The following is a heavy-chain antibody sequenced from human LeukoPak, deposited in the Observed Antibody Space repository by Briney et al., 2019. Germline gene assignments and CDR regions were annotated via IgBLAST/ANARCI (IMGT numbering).Heavy chain of an antibody. D-gene: IGHD6-19*01. CDR1: GYIFSSYG. Sequence: GASVKVSCKASGYIFSSYGISWVRQVPGQGLEWMGWISGYNGKTKHAQKFQGRVTMTTDTSTSTAYMELRSLRSDDTAVYYCGKSAYGSGWSRFDYWGQGTLVTVSS. CDR3: GKSAYGSGWSRFDY. J-gene: IGHJ4*02. V-gene: IGHV1-18*01. CDR2: ISGYNGKT.